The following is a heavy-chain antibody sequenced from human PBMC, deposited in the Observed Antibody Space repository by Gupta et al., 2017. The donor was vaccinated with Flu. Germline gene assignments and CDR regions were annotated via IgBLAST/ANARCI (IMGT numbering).Heavy chain of an antibody. J-gene: IGHJ6*02. Sequence: EVQLVESGGGLVPPGGPLRLSCAASAFTFSHHYMACVRQAPGKGLEWVGRTRNKPNSYTTEYAASVNGRFTISRDDSKNSLYLQMNSLKVEDTAVYDCARGASGRNPGYYHAMDVWGQGTTVTVSS. D-gene: IGHD1-26*01. CDR2: TRNKPNSYTT. V-gene: IGHV3-72*01. CDR1: AFTFSHHY. CDR3: ARGASGRNPGYYHAMDV.